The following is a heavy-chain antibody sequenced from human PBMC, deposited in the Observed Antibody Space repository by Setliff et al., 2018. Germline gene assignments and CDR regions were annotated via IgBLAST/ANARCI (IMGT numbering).Heavy chain of an antibody. Sequence: PSETLSLTCTVSGGSISGYYWSWLRQSPGKGLEWIGYLYYNGTTRFGPSLKSRATISLDTSRNQFSLRLTSVTAADTAVYYCASTPRRGLDIRTRVGAFDSWGQGTVVTVPS. J-gene: IGHJ4*02. CDR2: LYYNGTT. CDR3: ASTPRRGLDIRTRVGAFDS. V-gene: IGHV4-59*01. CDR1: GGSISGYY. D-gene: IGHD1-26*01.